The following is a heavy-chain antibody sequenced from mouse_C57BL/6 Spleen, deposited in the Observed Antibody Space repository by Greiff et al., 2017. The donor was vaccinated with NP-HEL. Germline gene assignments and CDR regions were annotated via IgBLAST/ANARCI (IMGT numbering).Heavy chain of an antibody. Sequence: EVKLMESGGGLVKPGGSLKLSCAASGFTFSDYGMHWVRQAPEKGLEWVAYISSGSSTIYYADTVKGRFTISRDNAKNTLFLQMTSLRSEDTAMYYCARRDSNYLYYWGQGTTLTVSS. V-gene: IGHV5-17*01. J-gene: IGHJ2*01. CDR3: ARRDSNYLYY. CDR2: ISSGSSTI. CDR1: GFTFSDYG. D-gene: IGHD2-5*01.